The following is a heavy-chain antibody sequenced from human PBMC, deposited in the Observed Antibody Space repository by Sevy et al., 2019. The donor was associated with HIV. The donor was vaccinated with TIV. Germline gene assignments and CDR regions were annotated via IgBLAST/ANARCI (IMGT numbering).Heavy chain of an antibody. Sequence: GESLKISCAASGFSFSSYGMHWVRQAPGKGLEWMSYIQYDGSNKDYADSVKGRFTISRDNSKNTLYLQMNSRRVEDTAVFYGVKEGGGGGGDHWGQGTLVTVSS. D-gene: IGHD3-16*01. V-gene: IGHV3-30*02. CDR3: VKEGGGGGGDH. J-gene: IGHJ4*02. CDR2: IQYDGSNK. CDR1: GFSFSSYG.